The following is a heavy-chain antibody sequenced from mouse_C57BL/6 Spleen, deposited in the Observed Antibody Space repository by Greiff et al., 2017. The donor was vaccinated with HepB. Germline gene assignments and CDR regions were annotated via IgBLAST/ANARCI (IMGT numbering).Heavy chain of an antibody. Sequence: QVQLQQPGAELVMPGASVKLSCKASGYTFTSYWMHWVKQRPGQGLEWIGEIDPSDSYTNYNQKFKGKSTLTVDKSSSTAYMQLSSLTSEDSAVYYCARTYYDYDGVHYYAMDYWGQGTSVTVSS. V-gene: IGHV1-69*01. CDR3: ARTYYDYDGVHYYAMDY. CDR2: IDPSDSYT. CDR1: GYTFTSYW. D-gene: IGHD2-4*01. J-gene: IGHJ4*01.